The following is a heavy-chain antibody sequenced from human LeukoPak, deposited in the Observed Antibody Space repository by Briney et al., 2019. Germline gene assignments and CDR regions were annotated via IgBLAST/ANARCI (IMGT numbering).Heavy chain of an antibody. J-gene: IGHJ3*02. V-gene: IGHV3-23*01. CDR3: AKSLLTTATGTGRAFDI. Sequence: HAGGSLRLSCEAAGFSFRDYPMGWVRRASGKRLEGVSGISAGADVIFYADPVKGRFTISRDNSKNTLYLQMNSLRAEASAEYYCAKSLLTTATGTGRAFDIWGQGTMVTVSA. CDR1: GFSFRDYP. CDR2: ISAGADVI. D-gene: IGHD1-1*01.